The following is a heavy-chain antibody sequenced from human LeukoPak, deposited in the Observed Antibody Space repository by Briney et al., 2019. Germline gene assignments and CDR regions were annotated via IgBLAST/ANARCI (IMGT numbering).Heavy chain of an antibody. CDR3: AKGGVGYSYGFFDY. D-gene: IGHD5-18*01. V-gene: IGHV3-23*01. CDR2: ISGSGGST. J-gene: IGHJ4*02. CDR1: GFTFSSYA. Sequence: GGSLRLSCAASGFTFSSYAMSWVRQAPGKGLEWVSAISGSGGSTYYADSVKGRFTISRDNSKNTLYLQMNSPRAEDTAVYYCAKGGVGYSYGFFDYWGQGTLVAVSS.